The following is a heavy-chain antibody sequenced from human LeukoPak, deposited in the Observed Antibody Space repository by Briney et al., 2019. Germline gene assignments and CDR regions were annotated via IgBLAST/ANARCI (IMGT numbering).Heavy chain of an antibody. CDR3: TRHYDSSGYPSLNYFDY. V-gene: IGHV1-69*06. CDR1: GDTFSTYA. D-gene: IGHD3-22*01. J-gene: IGHJ4*02. Sequence: SVKVSCKASGDTFSTYAISWVRQAPGQGLEWMGRVIPMFGTADYAQKFQGRVTITADKSTSTAYMELSSLRSEDTAVYYCTRHYDSSGYPSLNYFDYWGQGTLVTVSS. CDR2: VIPMFGTA.